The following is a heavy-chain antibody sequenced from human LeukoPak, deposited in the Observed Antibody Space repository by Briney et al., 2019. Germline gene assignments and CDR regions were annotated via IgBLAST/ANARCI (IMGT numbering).Heavy chain of an antibody. J-gene: IGHJ3*02. D-gene: IGHD6-13*01. Sequence: GGSLRLSCAASGFTFSSYGMHWVRQAPGKGLEWVAVISYDGSNKYYADSVKGRFTISRDNSKNTLYLQMNSLRAEDTAVYYCAKDHGGIAIWGQGTMVTVSS. CDR1: GFTFSSYG. CDR2: ISYDGSNK. V-gene: IGHV3-30*18. CDR3: AKDHGGIAI.